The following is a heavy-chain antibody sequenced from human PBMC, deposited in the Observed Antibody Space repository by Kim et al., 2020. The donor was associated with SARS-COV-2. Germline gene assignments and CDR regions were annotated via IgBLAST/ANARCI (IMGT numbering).Heavy chain of an antibody. CDR2: INAGNGNT. D-gene: IGHD3-9*01. J-gene: IGHJ4*02. Sequence: ASVKVSCKPSGYTFTSYAMHWVRQAPGQRLEWMGWINAGNGNTKYSQKFQGRVTITRDTSASTAYMELSSLRAEDTAVYYCARGILRYFDWLLWPDYWGQGTLVTVSS. V-gene: IGHV1-3*01. CDR1: GYTFTSYA. CDR3: ARGILRYFDWLLWPDY.